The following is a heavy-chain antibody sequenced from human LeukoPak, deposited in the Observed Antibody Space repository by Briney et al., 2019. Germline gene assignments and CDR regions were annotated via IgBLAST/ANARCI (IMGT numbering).Heavy chain of an antibody. CDR3: ARDGYDFWSGRSLYYYYYMDV. J-gene: IGHJ6*03. CDR2: INSNSNYI. D-gene: IGHD3-3*01. V-gene: IGHV3-21*01. Sequence: GGSLRLSCAASGFTFTSHNMNWVRPAQGNWLEWISSINSNSNYIYYAHSVKGRFTISRDNAKNSLYLQMNSLRAEDTALYYCARDGYDFWSGRSLYYYYYMDVWGKGTTVTVSS. CDR1: GFTFTSHN.